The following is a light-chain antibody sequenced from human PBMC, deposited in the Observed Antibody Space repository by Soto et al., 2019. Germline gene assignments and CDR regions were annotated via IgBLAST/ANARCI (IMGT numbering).Light chain of an antibody. CDR1: SSDVGGYNY. V-gene: IGLV2-14*01. J-gene: IGLJ1*01. CDR2: EVS. Sequence: LTQPASVSGSPGQSITISCTGTSSDVGGYNYVSWYQQHPGKAPKLMIYEVSNRPSGVSNRFSGSKSGNTASLTISGLQAEDEADYYCSSYTSSSTSYVFGTGTKVTVL. CDR3: SSYTSSSTSYV.